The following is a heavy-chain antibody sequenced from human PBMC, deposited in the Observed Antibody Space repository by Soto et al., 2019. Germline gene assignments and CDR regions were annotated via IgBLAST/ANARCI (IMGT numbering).Heavy chain of an antibody. CDR1: VFSFSGYA. J-gene: IGHJ4*02. V-gene: IGHV3-23*01. Sequence: HPGGSLRLSCAASVFSFSGYAMSWVRQAPGKGLEWVSTISGSGATTYYADSVRGRFTISRDNSDNTLYLQMNSLRAEDTAVYYCAKSRSGYTKNYFDFWGQGIPVTVSS. D-gene: IGHD3-3*01. CDR2: ISGSGATT. CDR3: AKSRSGYTKNYFDF.